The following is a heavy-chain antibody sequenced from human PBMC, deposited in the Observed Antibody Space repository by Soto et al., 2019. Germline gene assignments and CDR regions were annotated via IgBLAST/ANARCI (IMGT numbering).Heavy chain of an antibody. CDR3: ARGGGWLDAFDI. CDR1: RGSISSGDYY. CDR2: IYYSGST. Sequence: SETLSLTCTVSRGSISSGDYYWSWIRQPPGKGLEWIGYIYYSGSTYYNPSLKSRVTISVDTSKNQFSLKLSSVTAADTAVYYCARGGGWLDAFDIWGQGTMVTVSS. V-gene: IGHV4-30-4*01. D-gene: IGHD6-19*01. J-gene: IGHJ3*02.